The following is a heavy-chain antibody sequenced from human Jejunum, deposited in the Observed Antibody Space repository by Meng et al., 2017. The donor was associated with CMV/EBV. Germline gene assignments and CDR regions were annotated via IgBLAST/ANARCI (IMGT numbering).Heavy chain of an antibody. Sequence: SCEGSGFNFFTYSVNWVRQAPGKGLEWVSSISSTGTYIYYADSVRGRFTISRDNAKNSLFLQMDSLRAEDTAVYYCASTLTSDNWGQGTLVTVSS. D-gene: IGHD3-16*01. J-gene: IGHJ1*01. V-gene: IGHV3-21*01. CDR3: ASTLTSDN. CDR2: ISSTGTYI. CDR1: GFNFFTYS.